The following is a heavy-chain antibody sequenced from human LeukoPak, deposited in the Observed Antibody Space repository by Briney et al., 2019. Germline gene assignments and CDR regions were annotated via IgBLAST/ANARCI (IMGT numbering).Heavy chain of an antibody. CDR1: GGSISSSSYY. CDR3: ARLHFGGNYGYYYYYMDV. CDR2: IYYSGST. Sequence: SVTLSLTCTVSGGSISSSSYYWGWIRQPPGKGLEWIGSIYYSGSTYYNPSLKSRVTISVDTSKNQFSLKLSSVTAADTAVYYCARLHFGGNYGYYYYYMDVWGKGTTVTISS. J-gene: IGHJ6*03. V-gene: IGHV4-39*01. D-gene: IGHD4-23*01.